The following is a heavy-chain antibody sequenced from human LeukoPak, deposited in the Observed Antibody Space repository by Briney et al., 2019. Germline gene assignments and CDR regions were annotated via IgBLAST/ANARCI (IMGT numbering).Heavy chain of an antibody. D-gene: IGHD3-22*01. Sequence: GGSLRLSCAASGFTFSSYAMSWVRQAPGGGLEWVSTTSGTGGSTYYADSLKGRLTISRDNSKNTLYLQMNSLRAEDTAVYYCAKDLRPYYYDSSGYPTQIYFQHWGQGTLVTVSS. CDR2: TSGTGGST. V-gene: IGHV3-23*01. CDR1: GFTFSSYA. J-gene: IGHJ1*01. CDR3: AKDLRPYYYDSSGYPTQIYFQH.